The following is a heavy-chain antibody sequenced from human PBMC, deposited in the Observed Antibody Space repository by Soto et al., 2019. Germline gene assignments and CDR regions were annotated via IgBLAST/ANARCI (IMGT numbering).Heavy chain of an antibody. CDR3: AKDLDSSGYLPWFDP. Sequence: GGSLRLSCAASGFPFSSYGMHWVRPAPGKGLEWVAVISYDGSNKYYADSVKGRFTISRDNSKNTLYLQMNSLRAEDTAVYYCAKDLDSSGYLPWFDPWGQGTLVTVSS. V-gene: IGHV3-30*18. J-gene: IGHJ5*02. CDR2: ISYDGSNK. D-gene: IGHD3-22*01. CDR1: GFPFSSYG.